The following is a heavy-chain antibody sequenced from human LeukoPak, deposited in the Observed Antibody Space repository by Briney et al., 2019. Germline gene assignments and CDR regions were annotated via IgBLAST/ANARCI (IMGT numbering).Heavy chain of an antibody. D-gene: IGHD3-22*01. CDR2: ISAYNGNT. CDR1: GYTFTSYG. J-gene: IGHJ6*02. CDR3: ARPCYDYRRDYYYYGMDV. V-gene: IGHV1-18*01. Sequence: ASVKVSCKASGYTFTSYGISWVRQAPGQGLEWMGWISAYNGNTNYAQKLQGRVTMTTDTSTSTAYMELRSLRSDDTAVYYCARPCYDYRRDYYYYGMDVWGQGTTVTVSS.